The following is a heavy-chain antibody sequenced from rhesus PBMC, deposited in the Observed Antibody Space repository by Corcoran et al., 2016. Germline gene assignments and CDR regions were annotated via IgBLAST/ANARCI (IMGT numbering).Heavy chain of an antibody. J-gene: IGHJ5-1*01. V-gene: IGHV4-122*02. CDR3: ARADDSNGHSRFDV. D-gene: IGHD1-14*01. CDR2: TTYSRST. CDR1: GGSISSGYYY. Sequence: QVQLQESGPGLVKPSETLSLTCAVSGGSISSGYYYWSWIRQPPGKGLEWIGYTTYSRSTPTTPSPKSRVTISRDTSKNQFSLKLSSVTAADPAVYYCARADDSNGHSRFDVWGAGVLVTVSS.